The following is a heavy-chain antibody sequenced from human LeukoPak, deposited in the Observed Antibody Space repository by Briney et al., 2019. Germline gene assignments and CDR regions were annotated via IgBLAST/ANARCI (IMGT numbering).Heavy chain of an antibody. CDR3: ARVVDYCSSTSCYYYHGMDV. D-gene: IGHD2-2*01. J-gene: IGHJ6*02. V-gene: IGHV1-3*01. CDR2: INAGNGNT. CDR1: GYTFTSYD. Sequence: ASVKVSCKASGYTFTSYDINWVRQATGQGLEWMGWINAGNGNTKYSQKFQGRVTITRDTSASTAYMELSSLRSEDTAVYYCARVVDYCSSTSCYYYHGMDVWGPGTTVTVSS.